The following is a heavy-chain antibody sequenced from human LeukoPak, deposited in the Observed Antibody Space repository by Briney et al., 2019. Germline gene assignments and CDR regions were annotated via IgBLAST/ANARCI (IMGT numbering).Heavy chain of an antibody. Sequence: GGSLRLSCAASGFTFSSSSMNWVRQAPGKGLEWVSYISSTSTTIYYADSVKGRFTISRDNAKNSLYLQMNSLRAEDTAVYYCASGYSSGPVYWGQGNLVTVSS. CDR3: ASGYSSGPVY. D-gene: IGHD6-19*01. J-gene: IGHJ4*02. CDR2: ISSTSTTI. V-gene: IGHV3-48*04. CDR1: GFTFSSSS.